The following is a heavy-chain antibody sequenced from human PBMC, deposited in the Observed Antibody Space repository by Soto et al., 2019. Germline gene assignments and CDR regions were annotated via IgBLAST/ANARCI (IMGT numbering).Heavy chain of an antibody. CDR1: GYTFTSYG. J-gene: IGHJ4*02. Sequence: QVQLVQSGAEVKKPGASVKVSCKASGYTFTSYGISWVRQAPGQGLEWMGWISAYNGNTNYAQKLQGRVTMTTDTSTSTAYRELRSLRSDDTAVYYCARDTRGWFGESRGVDYWGQGTLVTVSS. CDR2: ISAYNGNT. CDR3: ARDTRGWFGESRGVDY. D-gene: IGHD3-10*01. V-gene: IGHV1-18*01.